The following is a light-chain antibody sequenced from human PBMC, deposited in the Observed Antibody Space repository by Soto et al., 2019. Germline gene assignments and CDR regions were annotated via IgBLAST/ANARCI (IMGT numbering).Light chain of an antibody. CDR3: QHYGSSRT. V-gene: IGKV3-20*01. CDR2: GAS. CDR1: QSVSSD. Sequence: EIVLTQSPATLSVSPGERATLSCRASQSVSSDLAWYQQKPGQAPRLLIYGASSRATGIPDRFSGSGSGPDFTLTISRLEPEDFAVYFCQHYGSSRTFGQGTKVDIK. J-gene: IGKJ1*01.